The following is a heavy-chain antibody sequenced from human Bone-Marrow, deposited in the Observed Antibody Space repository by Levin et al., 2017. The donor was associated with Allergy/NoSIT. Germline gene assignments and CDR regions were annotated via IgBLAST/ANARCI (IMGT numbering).Heavy chain of an antibody. CDR1: GFTFSSYG. J-gene: IGHJ6*02. CDR3: ARDGKGTLYSSSWYETLYGTNYYYGMDV. Sequence: PGGSLRLSCAASGFTFSSYGMHWVRQAPGKGLEWVAVIWYDGSNKYYADSVKGRFTISRDNSKNTLYLQMNSLRAEDTAVYYCARDGKGTLYSSSWYETLYGTNYYYGMDVWGQGTTVTVSS. D-gene: IGHD6-13*01. CDR2: IWYDGSNK. V-gene: IGHV3-33*01.